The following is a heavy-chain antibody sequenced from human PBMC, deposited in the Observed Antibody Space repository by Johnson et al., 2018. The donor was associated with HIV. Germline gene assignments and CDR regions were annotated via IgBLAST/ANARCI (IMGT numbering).Heavy chain of an antibody. CDR2: ISWNSGSI. CDR3: ARAADSYGDYWYDAFDI. CDR1: GFTFDDYA. V-gene: IGHV3-9*01. J-gene: IGHJ3*02. Sequence: DVQVVESGGGLVQPGRSLRLSCAASGFTFDDYAMHWVRQAPGKGLEWVSGISWNSGSIGYADSVKGRFTISRDNAKNSLYLQMNSLRAEDTALYYCARAADSYGDYWYDAFDIWGQGTMVTVSS. D-gene: IGHD4-17*01.